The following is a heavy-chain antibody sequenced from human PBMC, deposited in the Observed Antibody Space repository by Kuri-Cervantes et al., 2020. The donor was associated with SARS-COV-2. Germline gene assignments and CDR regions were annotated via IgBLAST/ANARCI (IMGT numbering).Heavy chain of an antibody. Sequence: ETLSLTCAASGFTFSSDWMNWVRKAPGKGLEWVASMKRDGSEKYYVDSVKGRFTISRDNAKNSLDLQMNSLRPDDTAVYYCAKFPVLLVRSLSWYFDLWGRGTLVTVSS. V-gene: IGHV3-7*01. CDR3: AKFPVLLVRSLSWYFDL. CDR2: MKRDGSEK. D-gene: IGHD3-10*01. J-gene: IGHJ2*01. CDR1: GFTFSSDW.